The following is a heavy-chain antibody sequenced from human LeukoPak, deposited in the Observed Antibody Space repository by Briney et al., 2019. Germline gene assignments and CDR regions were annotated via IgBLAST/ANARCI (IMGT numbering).Heavy chain of an antibody. J-gene: IGHJ4*02. CDR3: AREVQTVAGTGD. Sequence: GGSLRLSCAASGFTFSNYWMHWVRQTLGKGLVWVSRINTDGTTTYADSVKGRFTISRDNAKNSLYLQMNSLRAEDTAVYYCAREVQTVAGTGDWGQGTLVTVSS. CDR2: INTDGTT. D-gene: IGHD6-19*01. V-gene: IGHV3-74*03. CDR1: GFTFSNYW.